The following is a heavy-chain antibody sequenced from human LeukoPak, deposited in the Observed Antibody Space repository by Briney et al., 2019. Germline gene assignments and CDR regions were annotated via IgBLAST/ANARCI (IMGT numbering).Heavy chain of an antibody. Sequence: GGFLRLSCAASGFAFSDYYMSWIRQAPEKGLEWVSYISSSGSTIYYADSVKGRFTISRDNAKNSLYLQMNSLRAEDTAVYYCARSIAADATTFGYWGQGTLVTVSS. CDR3: ARSIAADATTFGY. D-gene: IGHD6-25*01. CDR1: GFAFSDYY. J-gene: IGHJ4*02. CDR2: ISSSGSTI. V-gene: IGHV3-11*01.